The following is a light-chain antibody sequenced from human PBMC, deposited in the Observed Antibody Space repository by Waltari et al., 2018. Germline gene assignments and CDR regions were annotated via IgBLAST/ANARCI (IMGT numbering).Light chain of an antibody. J-gene: IGKJ4*01. CDR3: QQYNDLLLT. V-gene: IGKV3D-15*01. Sequence: EIVMTQSPATLSLSPGEQATLSCRASESVGSYLAWYQQKPGQAPKLLVRSAYFRATGIPDRFSGSGSRTDFTLTISSLEPEDVGVYHCQQYNDLLLTFGGGTKVEIK. CDR2: SAY. CDR1: ESVGSY.